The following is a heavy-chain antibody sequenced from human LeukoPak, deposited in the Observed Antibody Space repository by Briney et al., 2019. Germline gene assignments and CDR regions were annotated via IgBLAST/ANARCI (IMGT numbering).Heavy chain of an antibody. V-gene: IGHV4-38-2*02. D-gene: IGHD2-2*01. CDR1: GYSISSGYY. J-gene: IGHJ5*02. CDR2: IYHSGST. CDR3: AKSGGYCSSTSCYGLHDWFDP. Sequence: SETLSLTCTVSGYSISSGYYWGWIRPPPGKGLEWIGIIYHSGSTYYNPSLKSRVTISVDTSKNQFSLKLSSVTAADTAVYYCAKSGGYCSSTSCYGLHDWFDPWGQGTLVTVSS.